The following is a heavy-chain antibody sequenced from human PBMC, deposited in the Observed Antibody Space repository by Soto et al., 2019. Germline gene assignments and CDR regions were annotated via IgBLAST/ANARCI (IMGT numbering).Heavy chain of an antibody. V-gene: IGHV4-30-4*01. CDR2: IYKSATT. CDR1: GGSISSGDYY. J-gene: IGHJ5*01. D-gene: IGHD2-15*01. Sequence: LSLTCTVSGGSISSGDYYWSWIRQPPGQALEYIGYIYKSATTYYNPSFESRVAISLDTSKSQFSLNVTSVTAADTAVYFCARGRYCLTGRCFPNWFDSWGQGTLVTVSS. CDR3: ARGRYCLTGRCFPNWFDS.